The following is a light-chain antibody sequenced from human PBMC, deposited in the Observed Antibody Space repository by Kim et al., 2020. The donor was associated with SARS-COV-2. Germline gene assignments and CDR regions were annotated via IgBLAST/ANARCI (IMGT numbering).Light chain of an antibody. V-gene: IGKV3-20*01. CDR2: GVS. J-gene: IGKJ4*01. CDR3: QQYGNSPR. CDR1: QSVISNY. Sequence: LSPGERATPSCRASQSVISNYFAWYQQKPGQTPRLLLYGVSSRATGIPDRFSGSGSGTDFTLTISRLEPEDFAVYYCQQYGNSPRFGGGTKVDIK.